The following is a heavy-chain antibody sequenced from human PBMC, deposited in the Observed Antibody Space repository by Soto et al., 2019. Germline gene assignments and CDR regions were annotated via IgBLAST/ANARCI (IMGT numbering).Heavy chain of an antibody. J-gene: IGHJ4*02. Sequence: GGSLRLSCAASGFTFSSYGMHWVRQAPGKGPEWVAVISYDGSNKYYADSVKGRFTISRDNSKNTLYLQMNSLRAEDTAVYYCAKDRSLAYWGQGTLVTVYS. CDR1: GFTFSSYG. V-gene: IGHV3-30*18. CDR3: AKDRSLAY. CDR2: ISYDGSNK.